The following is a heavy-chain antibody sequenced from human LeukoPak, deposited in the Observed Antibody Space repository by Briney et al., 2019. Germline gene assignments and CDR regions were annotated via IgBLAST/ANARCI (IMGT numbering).Heavy chain of an antibody. CDR3: ARGFSRGWPYYYGMDV. CDR1: GGSFSGYY. J-gene: IGHJ6*02. D-gene: IGHD6-19*01. CDR2: INHSGST. Sequence: PSETLSLTCAVYGGSFSGYYWSWIRQPPGKGLEWIGEINHSGSTNYNPSLKSRVTISVDTSKNQFSLKLSSVTAADTAVYYYARGFSRGWPYYYGMDVWGQGTTVTVSS. V-gene: IGHV4-34*01.